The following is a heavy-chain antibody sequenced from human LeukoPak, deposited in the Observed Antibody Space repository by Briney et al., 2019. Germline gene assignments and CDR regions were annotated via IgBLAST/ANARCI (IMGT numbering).Heavy chain of an antibody. D-gene: IGHD3-22*01. V-gene: IGHV1-2*02. CDR3: AGDSSGYYTIDY. CDR1: GYTFTGYY. CDR2: INPNSGGT. Sequence: ASVKVSCKASGYTFTGYYMHWVRQAPGQGLEWMGWINPNSGGTNYAQKFQGRVTTTRDTSISTAYMELSRLRSDDTAVYYCAGDSSGYYTIDYWGQGTLVTVSS. J-gene: IGHJ4*02.